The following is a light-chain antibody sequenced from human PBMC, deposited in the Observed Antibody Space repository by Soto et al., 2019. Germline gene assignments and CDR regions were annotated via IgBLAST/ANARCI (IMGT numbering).Light chain of an antibody. V-gene: IGLV1-51*01. Sequence: QSVLKQPPSVSAAPGQKVTISCSGISSNIGNNFVTWYQQLQGTAPKLLIYDNNKRPSGIPDRFSGSQSGTSATLGITGLQTVDEAVYYCGSWDISLTYVFGKGTNLPVL. CDR2: DNN. CDR3: GSWDISLTYV. CDR1: SSNIGNNF. J-gene: IGLJ1*01.